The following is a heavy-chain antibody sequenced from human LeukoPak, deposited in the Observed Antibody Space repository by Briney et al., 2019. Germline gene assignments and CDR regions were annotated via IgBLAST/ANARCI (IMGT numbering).Heavy chain of an antibody. V-gene: IGHV3-23*01. CDR2: ISGTGGST. Sequence: PGGSLRLSCAASGFTFSTYAMSWVRQAPGKGLEWVSVISGTGGSTNYADSVKGRFTISRDYSKSTPYVQMNSLRVEDTAVYYCAKGHNHDTWNPFDYWGQGTLVTVSS. CDR3: AKGHNHDTWNPFDY. D-gene: IGHD3-3*01. J-gene: IGHJ4*02. CDR1: GFTFSTYA.